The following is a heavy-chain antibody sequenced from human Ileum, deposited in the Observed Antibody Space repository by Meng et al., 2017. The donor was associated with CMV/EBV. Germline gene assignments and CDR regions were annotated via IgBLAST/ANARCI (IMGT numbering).Heavy chain of an antibody. CDR2: IYHSGST. CDR1: GGSINTGSISTFY. D-gene: IGHD1-14*01. Sequence: ESLKISCNVSGGSINTGSISTFYWSWIRQPPGKGLEWIGSIYHSGSTYYNPSLKSRVTISVDTSKNQFSLKLSSVTAADTAVYYCARDRKIRTGVSYFDYWGQGTLVTVSS. V-gene: IGHV4-39*07. J-gene: IGHJ4*02. CDR3: ARDRKIRTGVSYFDY.